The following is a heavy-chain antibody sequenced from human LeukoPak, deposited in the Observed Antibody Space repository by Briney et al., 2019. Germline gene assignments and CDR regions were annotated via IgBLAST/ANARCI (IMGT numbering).Heavy chain of an antibody. J-gene: IGHJ4*02. CDR1: GGSISSYY. CDR3: ARDERTMEVVDY. CDR2: IYIRGST. V-gene: IGHV4-4*07. Sequence: PSETLSLTCTVSGGSISSYYWSWIRQPAGKGLEWIGRIYIRGSTNYNPSLKSRVTMSLDTSKNQFSLKLRSVTAADTAVYYCARDERTMEVVDYWCQRILVTVST. D-gene: IGHD3-10*01.